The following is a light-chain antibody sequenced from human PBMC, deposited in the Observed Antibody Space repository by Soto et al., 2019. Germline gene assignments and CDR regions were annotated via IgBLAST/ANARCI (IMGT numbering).Light chain of an antibody. Sequence: DIQMTQSPSSLSASVGDRVTITCQASQDISNYLNWYQQKPGKAPKLLIYDASNLETGGPSRFSGSGSGTDFTYTISNLQFEYSATYFCQQYDSLPRTVDGGTTVDSK. V-gene: IGKV1-33*01. J-gene: IGKJ4*01. CDR1: QDISNY. CDR3: QQYDSLPRT. CDR2: DAS.